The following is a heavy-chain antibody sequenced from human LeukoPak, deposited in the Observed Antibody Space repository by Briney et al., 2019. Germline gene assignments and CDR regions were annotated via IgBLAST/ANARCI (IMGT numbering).Heavy chain of an antibody. CDR2: ISAYNGNT. V-gene: IGHV1-18*01. D-gene: IGHD3-3*01. J-gene: IGHJ4*02. CDR1: GYTFSSYG. CDR3: ARNYDFWSGYYLDY. Sequence: GASVKVSCKASGYTFSSYGITWVRQAPGQGLEWMGWISAYNGNTNYAQKLQGRVTMTTDTSTSTAYMELRSLRSDDTAVYYCARNYDFWSGYYLDYWGQGTLVTVSS.